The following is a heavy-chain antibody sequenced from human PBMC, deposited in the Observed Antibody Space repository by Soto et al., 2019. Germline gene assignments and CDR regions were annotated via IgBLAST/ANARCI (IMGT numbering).Heavy chain of an antibody. CDR2: MNPNSGNT. CDR1: GYTFTSYD. CDR3: ARGDLHAMYDFWRLKPLNYYYYYMDV. D-gene: IGHD3-3*01. J-gene: IGHJ6*03. V-gene: IGHV1-8*01. Sequence: ASVKVSCKASGYTFTSYDINWVRQATGQGLEWMGWMNPNSGNTGYAQKFQGRVTMTRNTSISTAYMELSSLRSEDTAVYYCARGDLHAMYDFWRLKPLNYYYYYMDVWGKGTTVTVS.